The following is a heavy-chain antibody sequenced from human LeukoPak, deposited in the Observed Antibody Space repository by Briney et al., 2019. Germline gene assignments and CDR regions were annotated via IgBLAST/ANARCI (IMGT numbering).Heavy chain of an antibody. V-gene: IGHV4-34*01. CDR2: INHSGST. CDR1: GGSFSGYY. J-gene: IGHJ4*02. D-gene: IGHD6-6*01. CDR3: ARGGPAARPFDY. Sequence: SGTLSLTCAVYGGSFSGYYWSWIRQPPGKGLEWIGEINHSGSTNYNPSLKSRVTISVDTSKNQFSLKLSSVTAADTAVYYCARGGPAARPFDYWGQGTLVTVSS.